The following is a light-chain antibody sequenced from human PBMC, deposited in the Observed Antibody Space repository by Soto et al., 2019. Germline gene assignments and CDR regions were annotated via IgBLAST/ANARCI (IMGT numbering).Light chain of an antibody. CDR2: GAS. J-gene: IGKJ1*01. Sequence: DMVFTQSPGERCLSQGERATLSWRASQSVSSSYLAWYQQKPGQAPRLLIYGASSRATGIPDRFSGSGSGTDFTLTISRLEPEDSAVYYCQQYGSSSTFGQGTKVDIK. V-gene: IGKV3-20*01. CDR1: QSVSSSY. CDR3: QQYGSSST.